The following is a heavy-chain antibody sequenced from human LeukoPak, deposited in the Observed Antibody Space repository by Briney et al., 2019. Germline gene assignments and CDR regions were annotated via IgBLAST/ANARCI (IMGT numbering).Heavy chain of an antibody. CDR3: TRRAGTDSNGAFDI. V-gene: IGHV4-38-2*02. J-gene: IGHJ3*02. CDR1: GYSISSGYF. CDR2: IYHGGST. D-gene: IGHD6-19*01. Sequence: PSETLSLTCTVSGYSISSGYFWGWIRQPPGKGLEWIGCIYHGGSTYYNPSLNSRVSMSVDTSKNQFSLKLSSVTAADTAVYYCTRRAGTDSNGAFDIWGQGTMVTVSS.